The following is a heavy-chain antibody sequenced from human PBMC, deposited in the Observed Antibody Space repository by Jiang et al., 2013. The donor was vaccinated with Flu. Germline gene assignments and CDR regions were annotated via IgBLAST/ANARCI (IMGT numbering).Heavy chain of an antibody. J-gene: IGHJ4*02. CDR3: VSSGPDQLAGFDY. CDR2: IRYDGSNK. V-gene: IGHV3-30*02. D-gene: IGHD6-19*01. CDR1: GFTFSSYG. Sequence: VQLVESGGGVVQPGRSLTLSCAASGFTFSSYGMHWVRQAPGKGLEWVAFIRYDGSNKYYADSVKGRFTISRDNSKNTLYLQMNSLRPEDTAVYYCVSSGPDQLAGFDYWGQGTLVTSPQ.